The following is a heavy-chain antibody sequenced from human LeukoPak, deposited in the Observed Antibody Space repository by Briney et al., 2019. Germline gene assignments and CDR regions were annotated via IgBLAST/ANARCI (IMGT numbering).Heavy chain of an antibody. Sequence: GGSLRLSCAASGFTFSSYWMSWVRQAPGKGLEWVANIKQDGSEKYYVDSVKGRSTISRDNAKNSLYLQMNSLRAEDTAVYYCARGYCRSTSCHEPPLYGMDVWGQGTTVTVS. J-gene: IGHJ6*02. CDR1: GFTFSSYW. CDR3: ARGYCRSTSCHEPPLYGMDV. V-gene: IGHV3-7*05. D-gene: IGHD2-2*01. CDR2: IKQDGSEK.